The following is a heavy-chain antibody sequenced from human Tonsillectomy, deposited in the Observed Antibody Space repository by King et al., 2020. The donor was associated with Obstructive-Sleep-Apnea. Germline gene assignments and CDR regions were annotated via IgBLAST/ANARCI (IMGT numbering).Heavy chain of an antibody. CDR3: ARDGAPTVAGTGGYNWFDP. D-gene: IGHD6-19*01. CDR2: ISVYNGHT. CDR1: GYTLISYA. V-gene: IGHV1-18*04. Sequence: QLVQSGAEVKKPGASVKVSCKASGYTLISYAISSVRQAPGPGLEWMGWISVYNGHTNYAQKFQGRVTMTTDTSTSTAYLELRSPRSDDTAMYNGARDGAPTVAGTGGYNWFDPWGQGTLVTVPS. J-gene: IGHJ5*02.